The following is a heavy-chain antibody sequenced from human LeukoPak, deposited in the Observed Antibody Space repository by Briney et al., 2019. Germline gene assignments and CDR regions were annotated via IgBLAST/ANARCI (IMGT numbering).Heavy chain of an antibody. CDR1: GFTFNNAW. CDR2: IKSNTDGGTT. CDR3: TTEAVVAAIFGYFDY. Sequence: NPGGSLRLSCAVSGFTFNNAWMSWVRQAPGKGPEWVGRIKSNTDGGTTDYAAPVKGRFTISRDDSKNTLYLQMNSLKTEDTAVYYCTTEAVVAAIFGYFDYWGQGTLVTVSS. D-gene: IGHD2-15*01. V-gene: IGHV3-15*01. J-gene: IGHJ4*02.